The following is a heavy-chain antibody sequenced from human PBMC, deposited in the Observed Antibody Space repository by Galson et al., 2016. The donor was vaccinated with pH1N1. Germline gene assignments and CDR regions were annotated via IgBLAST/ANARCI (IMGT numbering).Heavy chain of an antibody. V-gene: IGHV2-5*01. CDR3: ARLDYGDYSGYFEY. Sequence: PALVKPTQTLTLTCTFSGLSLSTSGVGVGWIRQPPGKALEWLALIYWNDDKRYSPSLKSRLTITKDTSKNQVVLTMTNMDPVDTATYYCARLDYGDYSGYFEYWGQGTLVTVSS. CDR1: GLSLSTSGVG. CDR2: IYWNDDK. D-gene: IGHD4-17*01. J-gene: IGHJ4*02.